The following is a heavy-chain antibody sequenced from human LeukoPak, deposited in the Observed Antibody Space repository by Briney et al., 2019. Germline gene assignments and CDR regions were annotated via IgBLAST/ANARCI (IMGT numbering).Heavy chain of an antibody. Sequence: AGGSLRLSCAASGFTFSSYAMSWVRQAPGKGLEWVAFIRYDGSNKYYADSVKGRFTISRDNSKNTLYLQMNGLRAEDTAVYYCAKASFGVVISQRGYYFDYWGQGTLVTVSS. CDR2: IRYDGSNK. CDR3: AKASFGVVISQRGYYFDY. D-gene: IGHD3-3*01. V-gene: IGHV3-30*02. J-gene: IGHJ4*02. CDR1: GFTFSSYA.